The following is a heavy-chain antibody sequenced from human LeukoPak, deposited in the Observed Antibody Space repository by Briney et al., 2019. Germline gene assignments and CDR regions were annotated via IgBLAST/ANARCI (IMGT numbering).Heavy chain of an antibody. Sequence: SETLSLTCTVSGGSISSYYWSWIRQPAGKGLEWIGRIYTSGSTNYNPSLKSRVTMSVDTSKNQFSLKLSSVTAADTAVYYCAREKLGYCSSTSCYSYYYYYMDVWGKGTTVTASS. CDR1: GGSISSYY. CDR3: AREKLGYCSSTSCYSYYYYYMDV. J-gene: IGHJ6*03. V-gene: IGHV4-4*07. D-gene: IGHD2-2*01. CDR2: IYTSGST.